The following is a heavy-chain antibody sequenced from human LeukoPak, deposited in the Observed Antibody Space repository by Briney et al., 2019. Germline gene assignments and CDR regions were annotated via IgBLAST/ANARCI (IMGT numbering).Heavy chain of an antibody. D-gene: IGHD2-15*01. J-gene: IGHJ3*02. CDR1: GYIFTAYY. Sequence: ASVKDSCKASGYIFTAYYIHWLRQAPGQELAWMGWINPKSGGTSFPLNFQGRVTLTRDTSICTVYMELSRLRSDDTAVYYCARDLSGGALGAFDIWGQGTMVTVSS. V-gene: IGHV1-2*02. CDR3: ARDLSGGALGAFDI. CDR2: INPKSGGT.